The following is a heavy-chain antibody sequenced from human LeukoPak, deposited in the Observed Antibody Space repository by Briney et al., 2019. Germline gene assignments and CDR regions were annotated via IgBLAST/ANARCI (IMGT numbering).Heavy chain of an antibody. CDR3: ARVVIAARAHWFDP. CDR2: IRYDGTEK. J-gene: IGHJ5*02. CDR1: GFTFSSYG. V-gene: IGHV3-30*02. Sequence: GGSLRLSCAASGFTFSSYGMHWVRQAPGKGLEWVAFIRYDGTEKYYADSVKGRFTISRDNSKNTLHLQMSSLRPEDTAVYYCARVVIAARAHWFDPWGQGTLVTVSS. D-gene: IGHD6-6*01.